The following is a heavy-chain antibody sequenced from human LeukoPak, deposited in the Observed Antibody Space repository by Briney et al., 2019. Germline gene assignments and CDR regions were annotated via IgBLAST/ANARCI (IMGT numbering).Heavy chain of an antibody. J-gene: IGHJ4*02. D-gene: IGHD6-19*01. CDR3: ARSKWDTSGWYYFDY. V-gene: IGHV3-30*04. CDR2: ISYDGSSK. CDR1: GFTFSTYA. Sequence: GGSLRLSCAASGFTFSTYAMHWVRQAPGKGLEWVAVISYDGSSKYYADSVKGRFTISRDNAKNSLYLQMNSLRAEDTAVYYCARSKWDTSGWYYFDYWGQGTLVTVSS.